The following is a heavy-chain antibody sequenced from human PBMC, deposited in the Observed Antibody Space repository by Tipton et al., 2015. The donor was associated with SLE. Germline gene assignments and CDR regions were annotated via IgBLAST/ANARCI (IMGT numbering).Heavy chain of an antibody. Sequence: TLSLTCTVSGGSISSGAHYWSWVRQHPGKAPEWIGHIYYSGNTYYNPSLKSRIAISVDTSKNQFSLKLNSVTAADTAVYYCARDPGRYDFGPYGMDVWGQGTTVTVSS. CDR2: IYYSGNT. D-gene: IGHD3-3*01. J-gene: IGHJ6*02. V-gene: IGHV4-31*03. CDR1: GGSISSGAHY. CDR3: ARDPGRYDFGPYGMDV.